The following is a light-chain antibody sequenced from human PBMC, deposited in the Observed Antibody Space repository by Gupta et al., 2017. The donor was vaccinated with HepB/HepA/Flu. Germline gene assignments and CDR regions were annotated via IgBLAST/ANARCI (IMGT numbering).Light chain of an antibody. V-gene: IGLV3-25*03. Sequence: STELTQPPTVSVSPAQTATIIRSGDAFPKQYAYWSQQRPGQAPVQVIFNDNERPSGIPERFSASNSGTIATLTISGVQAEDEADYYCQSTDNSGTYIIFGGGTKLTVL. CDR1: AFPKQY. J-gene: IGLJ2*01. CDR2: NDN. CDR3: QSTDNSGTYII.